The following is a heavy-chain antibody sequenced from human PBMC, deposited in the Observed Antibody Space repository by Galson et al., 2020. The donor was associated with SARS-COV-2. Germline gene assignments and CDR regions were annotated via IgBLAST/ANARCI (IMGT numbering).Heavy chain of an antibody. CDR3: AGTSYYYDSSGYLGGYFDY. J-gene: IGHJ4*02. Sequence: SETLSLTSTVSGGSISSGGYYWSWIRQHPGKGLEWIGYIYYSGSTYYNPSLKSRVTISVDTSKNQFSLKLSSVTAADTAVYYCAGTSYYYDSSGYLGGYFDYWGQGTLVTVSS. CDR2: IYYSGST. D-gene: IGHD3-22*01. V-gene: IGHV4-31*03. CDR1: GGSISSGGYY.